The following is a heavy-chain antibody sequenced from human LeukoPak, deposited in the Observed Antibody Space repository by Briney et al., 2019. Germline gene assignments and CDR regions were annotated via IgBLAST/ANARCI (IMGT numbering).Heavy chain of an antibody. CDR2: IGGSGATT. CDR3: ARDLDWGAFDA. D-gene: IGHD3-9*01. J-gene: IGHJ5*02. CDR1: GFTFSSYG. Sequence: GGSLRLSCAASGFTFSSYGMSWVRQAPGKGLEWVSGIGGSGATTNSADSVKGRFTISRDNSKNTVSLQMNSLRAEDTALYYCARDLDWGAFDAWGQGTLVTVSS. V-gene: IGHV3-23*01.